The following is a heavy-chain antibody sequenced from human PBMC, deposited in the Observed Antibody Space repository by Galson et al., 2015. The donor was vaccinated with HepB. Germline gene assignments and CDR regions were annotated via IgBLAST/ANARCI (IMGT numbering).Heavy chain of an antibody. CDR1: GYNFNSYG. J-gene: IGHJ6*03. CDR2: ISSYNDNT. V-gene: IGHV1-18*01. D-gene: IGHD6-19*01. CDR3: ARESSGWYGGVYYYMDV. Sequence: SVKVSCKASGYNFNSYGIAWVRQAPGQGLEWMGWISSYNDNTNHAQKHQGRITMTRDTSTSTAYMELRKLRSDDTAVYYCARESSGWYGGVYYYMDVWGTGTAVTVSS.